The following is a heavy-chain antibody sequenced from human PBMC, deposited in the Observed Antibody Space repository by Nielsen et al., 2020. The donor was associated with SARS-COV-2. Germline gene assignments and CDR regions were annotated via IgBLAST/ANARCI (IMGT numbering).Heavy chain of an antibody. J-gene: IGHJ6*03. CDR1: GGTFSSYA. V-gene: IGHV1-8*02. CDR3: ARGVYCSGGSCYYYYYYMDV. CDR2: MNPNSGNT. D-gene: IGHD2-15*01. Sequence: ASVKVSCKASGGTFSSYAISWVRQATGQGLEWMGWMNPNSGNTGYAQKFQGRVTMTRNTSISTAYMELSSLRSEDTAVYYCARGVYCSGGSCYYYYYYMDVWGKGTTITVSS.